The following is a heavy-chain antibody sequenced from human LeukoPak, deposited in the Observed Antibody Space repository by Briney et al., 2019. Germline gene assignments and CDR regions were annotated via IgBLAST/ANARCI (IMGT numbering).Heavy chain of an antibody. CDR2: ISSSSSTI. CDR1: GFTFSSYS. Sequence: GGSLRLSCAASGFTFSSYSMNWVRQAPGKGLEWVSYISSSSSTIYYADSVKGRFTISRDNAKNSLYLQMNSLRAEGTAVYYCARGRGRVYQLLYGYNWFDPWGQGTLVTVSS. V-gene: IGHV3-48*04. D-gene: IGHD2-2*02. CDR3: ARGRGRVYQLLYGYNWFDP. J-gene: IGHJ5*02.